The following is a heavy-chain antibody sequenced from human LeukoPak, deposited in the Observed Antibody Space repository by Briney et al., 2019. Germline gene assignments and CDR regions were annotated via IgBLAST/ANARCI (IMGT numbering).Heavy chain of an antibody. CDR2: IIPIFGTA. D-gene: IGHD3-10*01. CDR1: GGTFSSYA. CDR3: ASRRSRFGELLYFDY. V-gene: IGHV1-69*06. J-gene: IGHJ4*02. Sequence: ASVKVSCKASGGTFSSYAISWVRQAPGQGLEWMGGIIPIFGTANYAQKFQGRVTITADKYTSTAYMELSSLRSEDTAVYYCASRRSRFGELLYFDYWGQGTLVTVSS.